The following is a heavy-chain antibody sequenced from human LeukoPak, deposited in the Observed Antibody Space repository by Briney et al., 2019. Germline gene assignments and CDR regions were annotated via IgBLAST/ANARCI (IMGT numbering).Heavy chain of an antibody. V-gene: IGHV3-11*05. CDR3: TREDNWYFDL. J-gene: IGHJ2*01. CDR2: VGTDSAYT. Sequence: GGSLRLSCTASGFTFSDYYMTWIRQPPGKGLEWLSYVGTDSAYTNYAGSVKGRFTISRDNAKSSLNLQLNSLTAEDTAVYYCTREDNWYFDLWGRGTLVTVSS. CDR1: GFTFSDYY.